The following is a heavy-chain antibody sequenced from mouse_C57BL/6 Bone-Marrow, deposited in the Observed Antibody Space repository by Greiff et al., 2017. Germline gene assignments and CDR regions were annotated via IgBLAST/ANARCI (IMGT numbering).Heavy chain of an antibody. CDR3: ALSIITTVVADY. D-gene: IGHD1-1*01. CDR1: GYTFTSYG. J-gene: IGHJ2*01. Sequence: QVQLQQSGAELARPGASVKLSCKASGYTFTSYGISWVKQRTGQGLEWIGEIYPRSGNTYYNEKFKGKATLTADKSSSTAYMELRILTSEDSAVYFCALSIITTVVADYWGQGTTLTVSS. V-gene: IGHV1-81*01. CDR2: IYPRSGNT.